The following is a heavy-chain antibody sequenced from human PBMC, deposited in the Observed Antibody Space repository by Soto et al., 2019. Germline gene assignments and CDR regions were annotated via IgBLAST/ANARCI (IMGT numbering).Heavy chain of an antibody. CDR1: GFTFRGDA. CDR3: ARSEMTYNWND. V-gene: IGHV3-23*01. J-gene: IGHJ4*02. D-gene: IGHD1-1*01. CDR2: ISGSGEMT. Sequence: SLRLSCAASGFTFRGDAMSWVRQAPGKGLEWVSSISGSGEMTHYAESVKGRLTISRDNSKNTLYLQMESLRAEDTALYYCARSEMTYNWNDWGQGTLVTVSS.